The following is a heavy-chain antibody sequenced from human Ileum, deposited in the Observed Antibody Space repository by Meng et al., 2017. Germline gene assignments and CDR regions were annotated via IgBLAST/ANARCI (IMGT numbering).Heavy chain of an antibody. J-gene: IGHJ4*02. CDR3: ARENDNWNYFDY. CDR1: GYTFRNYP. D-gene: IGHD1-1*01. Sequence: QVQLVQSGAEVKKVGASVKVSCTASGYTFRNYPLHWVRQAPGQRPEWMGWINAGNGNIKISQKFQGRITITSDTSATAYMELSSLRSEDTAVYFCARENDNWNYFDYWGQGSLVTVSP. CDR2: INAGNGNI. V-gene: IGHV1-3*01.